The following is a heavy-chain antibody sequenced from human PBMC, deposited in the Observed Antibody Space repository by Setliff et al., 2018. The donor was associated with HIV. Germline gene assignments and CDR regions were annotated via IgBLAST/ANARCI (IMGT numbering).Heavy chain of an antibody. CDR2: INHSGST. D-gene: IGHD6-6*01. Sequence: SETLRLSCAASGFTFSNYEMNWVRQAPGKGLEWIGEINHSGSTNYNSSLKSRVTISVDTSKNQFSLKLNSVTAADTAVYYCARARSLITVRRSFDYWGQGTLVTVSS. V-gene: IGHV4-34*01. CDR3: ARARSLITVRRSFDY. CDR1: GFTFSNYE. J-gene: IGHJ4*02.